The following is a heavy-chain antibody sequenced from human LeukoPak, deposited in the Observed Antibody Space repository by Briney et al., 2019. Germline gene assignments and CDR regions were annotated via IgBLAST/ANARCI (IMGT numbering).Heavy chain of an antibody. CDR2: INPFNADA. J-gene: IGHJ4*02. CDR1: GYIFRNYA. CDR3: ARGEKSYAY. D-gene: IGHD2-2*01. V-gene: IGHV1-18*01. Sequence: ASVKVSCKTSGYIFRNYAISWVRQAPGQGPEWVGWINPFNADAKYAQKFQGRATMTTDTSTSTAYLELRSLRYDDTAVYYCARGEKSYAYWGQGTLVTVSS.